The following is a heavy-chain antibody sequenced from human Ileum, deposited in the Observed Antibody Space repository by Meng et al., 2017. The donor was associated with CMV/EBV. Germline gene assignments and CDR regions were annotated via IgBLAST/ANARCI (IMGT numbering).Heavy chain of an antibody. Sequence: GESLKISCAASGFTFSDYYMSWIRQAPGKGLEWVSYISSSGSTIYYADSVKGRFTISRDNAKNSLYLQINSLRAEDTAVYYCARVLRVRYFDWLGPMDVWGQGTTVTVSS. V-gene: IGHV3-11*01. CDR3: ARVLRVRYFDWLGPMDV. D-gene: IGHD3-9*01. J-gene: IGHJ6*02. CDR1: GFTFSDYY. CDR2: ISSSGSTI.